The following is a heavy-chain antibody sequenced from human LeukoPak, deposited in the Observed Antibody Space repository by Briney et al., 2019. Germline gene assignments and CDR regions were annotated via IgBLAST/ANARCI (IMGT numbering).Heavy chain of an antibody. CDR2: ITPILGIA. V-gene: IGHV1-69*02. Sequence: GASVKVSCKASGGTFSSYTISWVRQAPGQGLDWMGRITPILGIANYAQKFQGRVTITADKSTSTAYMELSSLRSEDTAVYYCAKTHSPYCGGDCPFDYWGQGTLVAVSS. CDR3: AKTHSPYCGGDCPFDY. J-gene: IGHJ4*02. CDR1: GGTFSSYT. D-gene: IGHD2-21*02.